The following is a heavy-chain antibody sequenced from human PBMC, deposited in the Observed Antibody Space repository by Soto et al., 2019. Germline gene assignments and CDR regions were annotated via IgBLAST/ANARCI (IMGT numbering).Heavy chain of an antibody. J-gene: IGHJ4*02. V-gene: IGHV3-21*01. Sequence: GGSLRLSCAASGFTFSSYSMNWVRQAPGKGLEWVSSISSSSSYIYYADSVKGRFTISRDNAKNSLYLQMNSLRAEDTAVYYCARDRLTGAPGLVYWGQGTLVTVSS. CDR3: ARDRLTGAPGLVY. D-gene: IGHD7-27*01. CDR2: ISSSSSYI. CDR1: GFTFSSYS.